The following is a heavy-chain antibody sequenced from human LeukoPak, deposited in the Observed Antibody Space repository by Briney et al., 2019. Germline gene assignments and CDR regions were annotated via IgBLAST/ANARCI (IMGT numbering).Heavy chain of an antibody. CDR3: ARGHSSGYYPKY. V-gene: IGHV3-21*05. CDR2: ISGSGSYI. D-gene: IGHD3-22*01. CDR1: GFIYSNYG. Sequence: GGSLRPSCAASGFIYSNYGMNWVRQAPGKGLEWVSYISGSGSYIDYADSVKGRFTTTRGNAKNSLYLQMNSLRAEDTAVYYCARGHSSGYYPKYWGQGTLVTVSS. J-gene: IGHJ4*02.